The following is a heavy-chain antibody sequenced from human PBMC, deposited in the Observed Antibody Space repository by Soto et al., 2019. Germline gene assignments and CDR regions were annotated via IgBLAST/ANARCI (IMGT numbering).Heavy chain of an antibody. D-gene: IGHD3-3*01. CDR1: GGTFSSYT. V-gene: IGHV1-69*08. CDR3: ARDRPKGHPFGVVKGQHWFDP. CDR2: IIPILGIA. J-gene: IGHJ5*02. Sequence: QVQLVQSGAEVKKPGSSVKVSCKASGGTFSSYTISWVRQAPGQGLEWMGRIIPILGIANYAQKCQGRVTITADKSTSTAYMELSSLRSEDTAVYYCARDRPKGHPFGVVKGQHWFDPWCQGTLVTVSS.